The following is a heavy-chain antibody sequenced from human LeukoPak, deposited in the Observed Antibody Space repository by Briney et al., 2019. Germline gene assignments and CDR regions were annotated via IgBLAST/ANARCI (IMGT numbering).Heavy chain of an antibody. D-gene: IGHD6-13*01. CDR2: ISYVGSNK. Sequence: PGGSLRLSCAASGFTFSSYGMHWVRQAPGKGLEWVAVISYVGSNKYYADSVKGRFTISRDNSKNTLYLQMNSLRAEDTAVYYCAKLPIDSSSLAAFDYWGQGTLVTVSS. CDR1: GFTFSSYG. V-gene: IGHV3-30*18. CDR3: AKLPIDSSSLAAFDY. J-gene: IGHJ4*02.